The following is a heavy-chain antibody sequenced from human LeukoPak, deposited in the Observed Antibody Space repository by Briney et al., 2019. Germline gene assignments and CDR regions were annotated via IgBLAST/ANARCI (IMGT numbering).Heavy chain of an antibody. J-gene: IGHJ6*02. V-gene: IGHV1-58*01. CDR2: IVVGSGNT. D-gene: IGHD1-14*01. CDR3: AAGGEVGRQAEHRYYYYYGMDV. CDR1: GFTFTSSA. Sequence: SVKVSCKASGFTFTSSAVQWVRQARGQRLEWIGWIVVGSGNTNYAQKFQERVTITRDMSTSTAYMELSSLRSEDTAVYYCAAGGEVGRQAEHRYYYYYGMDVWGQGTTVTVSS.